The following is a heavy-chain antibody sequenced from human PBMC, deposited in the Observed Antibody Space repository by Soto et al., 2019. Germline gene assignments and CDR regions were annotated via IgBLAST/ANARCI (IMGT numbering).Heavy chain of an antibody. Sequence: PVGPLRLSCAASEITLRAYSMNWVGKAPGKGLKWVSSISSSSSSLYYADSVKSPFTISRDNAKNSLYRQMNCLSAEYKAVYYCARDSLVGATHYDFDYWGQGTLVTVSS. CDR3: ARDSLVGATHYDFDY. CDR1: EITLRAYS. D-gene: IGHD1-26*01. J-gene: IGHJ4*02. CDR2: ISSSSSSL. V-gene: IGHV3-21*01.